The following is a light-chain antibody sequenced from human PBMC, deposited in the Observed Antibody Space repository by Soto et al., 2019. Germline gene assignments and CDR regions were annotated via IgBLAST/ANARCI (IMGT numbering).Light chain of an antibody. CDR2: RAS. V-gene: IGKV1-5*03. CDR1: QTISSW. J-gene: IGKJ1*01. CDR3: QHYNSYSEA. Sequence: DIQMAESPSTLSGSVGDSVTIPCRASQTISSWLAWYQQKPGKAPKLLIYRASTLKSGVPSRFSGRGSGTEFTLTLRSLQPDDGATYDCQHYNSYSEAFGQGTKVDIK.